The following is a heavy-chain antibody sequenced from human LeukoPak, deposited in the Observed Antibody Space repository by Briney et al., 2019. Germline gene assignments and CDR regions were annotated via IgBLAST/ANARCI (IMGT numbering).Heavy chain of an antibody. D-gene: IGHD2-2*01. J-gene: IGHJ4*02. CDR3: AKFIVVVPATMTYFDY. V-gene: IGHV3-23*01. CDR2: ISNSGGST. CDR1: GFTFSSYA. Sequence: GGSLRLSCAASGFTFSSYAMNWVRQAPGKGLEWVSGISNSGGSTYYADSVKGRFTISRDNSKNTLYLQMNSLRAEDTAVYYCAKFIVVVPATMTYFDYWGQGTLVTVSS.